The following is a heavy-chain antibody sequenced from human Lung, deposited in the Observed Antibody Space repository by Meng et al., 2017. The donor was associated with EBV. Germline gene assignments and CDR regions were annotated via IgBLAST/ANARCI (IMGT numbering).Heavy chain of an antibody. Sequence: EGQVVESGGGLVQPGGSLRLSCAASGFTFSSYWMDWVRQAPGKGLMWLSSVKSDGSSTYYADSVKGRFTISRDNAKNTLYLEMNSLSAEDTAVYYCVRGGPIDYWGQGTLVTVSS. CDR3: VRGGPIDY. CDR2: VKSDGSST. CDR1: GFTFSSYW. V-gene: IGHV3-74*01. J-gene: IGHJ4*02.